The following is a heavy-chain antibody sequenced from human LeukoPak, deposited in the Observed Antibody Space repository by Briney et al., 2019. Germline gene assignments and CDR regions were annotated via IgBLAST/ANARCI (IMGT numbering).Heavy chain of an antibody. CDR2: IYHSGST. CDR1: GYSISSGYY. CDR3: PRRRTGVSFDY. V-gene: IGHV4-38-2*01. Sequence: SETLSLTCAVSGYSISSGYYWGWIRQPPGKGLEWIGSIYHSGSTYYNPSLKSRVTISVDTSKNQFSLKLSSVTAADTAVYYCPRRRTGVSFDYWGQGTLVTVSS. J-gene: IGHJ4*02. D-gene: IGHD3-10*01.